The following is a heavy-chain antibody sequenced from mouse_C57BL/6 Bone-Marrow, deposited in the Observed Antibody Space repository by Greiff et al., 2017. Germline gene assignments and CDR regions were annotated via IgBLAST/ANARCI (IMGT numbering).Heavy chain of an antibody. D-gene: IGHD2-14*01. J-gene: IGHJ3*01. CDR2: INPSNGGT. CDR3: ARKAHNRVCAY. V-gene: IGHV1-53*01. CDR1: GYTFTSYW. Sequence: QVQLQQPGTELVKPGASVKLSCKASGYTFTSYWMHWVKQRPGQGLEWIGNINPSNGGTNYNEKFKRKATLTVDKSSSTAYMQLSSLTSEDSAVDYWARKAHNRVCAYWGQGTLVTVSA.